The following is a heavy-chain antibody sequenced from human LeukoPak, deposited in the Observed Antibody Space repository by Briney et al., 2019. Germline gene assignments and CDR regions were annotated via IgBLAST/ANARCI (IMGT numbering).Heavy chain of an antibody. CDR3: ASRMGGRASSGRPFDY. J-gene: IGHJ4*02. V-gene: IGHV4-59*01. Sequence: PSETLSLTCTVSGGSISSYYWSWIRQPPGKGLEWIGYIYYSGSTNYNPSPKSRVTISVDTSKNQFSPKLSSVTAAATAVYSAASRMGGRASSGRPFDYWGQGTLVTISS. CDR2: IYYSGST. D-gene: IGHD3-22*01. CDR1: GGSISSYY.